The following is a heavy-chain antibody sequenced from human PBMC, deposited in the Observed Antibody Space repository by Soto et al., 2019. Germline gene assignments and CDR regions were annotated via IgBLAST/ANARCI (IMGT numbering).Heavy chain of an antibody. Sequence: QLQLQESGSGLVKPSQTLSLTCAVSGGSISSGGYSWSWIRQPPGKGLEWIGYIYHSGSTYYNPSLKSGVTISVDRSKNQFSLKLSSVTAADTAVYYCAMNYDILSGYWRFDIWGQGTMVTVSS. J-gene: IGHJ3*02. V-gene: IGHV4-30-2*01. CDR2: IYHSGST. CDR3: AMNYDILSGYWRFDI. D-gene: IGHD3-9*01. CDR1: GGSISSGGYS.